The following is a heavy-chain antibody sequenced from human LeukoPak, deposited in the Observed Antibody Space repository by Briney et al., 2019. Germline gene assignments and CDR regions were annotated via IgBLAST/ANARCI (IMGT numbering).Heavy chain of an antibody. CDR3: ARLGEYSYKD. D-gene: IGHD5-18*01. CDR2: IYYSGST. V-gene: IGHV4-59*01. J-gene: IGHJ4*02. Sequence: PSETLSLTCTVSGGSISSYYWSWIRRPPGKGLEWIGYIYYSGSTNYNPSLKSRVTISVDTSKNQFSPKVSSVTAADTAVYYCARLGEYSYKDWGQGTLVTVSS. CDR1: GGSISSYY.